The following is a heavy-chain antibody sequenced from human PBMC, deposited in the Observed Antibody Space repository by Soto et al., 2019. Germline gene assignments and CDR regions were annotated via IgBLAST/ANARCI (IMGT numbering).Heavy chain of an antibody. CDR2: TSPSGNNI. J-gene: IGHJ4*02. CDR3: VKGRLDTAYFDL. Sequence: VQLVESGGGVVQPGRSLRLSCAASGFTFSSYAMHWVRQAPGKGLEWLSYTSPSGNNIQYADSVRGRFTISRDNARNSVSLQMNSLRDGDTAVYYCVKGRLDTAYFDLWGQGSLVTVSS. CDR1: GFTFSSYA. D-gene: IGHD2-21*01. V-gene: IGHV3-48*02.